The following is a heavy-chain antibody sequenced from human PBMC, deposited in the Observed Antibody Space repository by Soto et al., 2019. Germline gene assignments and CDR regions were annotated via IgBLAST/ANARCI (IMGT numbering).Heavy chain of an antibody. CDR1: NFSLSEEYY. D-gene: IGHD3-10*01. Sequence: SETLSLGCTVSNFSLSEEYYWGWIRQPPGKGLEWIGSIHQSGSPYYNPSLKSRLTISIDKSKKQVSLRLSSVTAADTAVYYCARGAPRGIIHDFDSWGQGSLVT. J-gene: IGHJ4*02. CDR2: IHQSGSP. CDR3: ARGAPRGIIHDFDS. V-gene: IGHV4-38-2*02.